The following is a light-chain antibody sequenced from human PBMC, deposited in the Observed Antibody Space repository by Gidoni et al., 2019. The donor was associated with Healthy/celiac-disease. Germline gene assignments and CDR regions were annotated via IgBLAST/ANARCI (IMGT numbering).Light chain of an antibody. Sequence: SYELTQPPSVSVSPGQTASITCSGDKLGDKYACWYQQKPGQSPVLVIYLASTRPSGIPERFSGSNSGNTATLTISGTQAMDEADYYCQAWDSSAGVFGTGTKVTVL. J-gene: IGLJ1*01. CDR3: QAWDSSAGV. CDR2: LAS. V-gene: IGLV3-1*01. CDR1: KLGDKY.